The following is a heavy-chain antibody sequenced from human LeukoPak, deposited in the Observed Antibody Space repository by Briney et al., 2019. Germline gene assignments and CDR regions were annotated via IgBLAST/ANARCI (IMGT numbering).Heavy chain of an antibody. V-gene: IGHV1-18*01. J-gene: IGHJ4*02. CDR3: ARKEYSSSWYYFDY. Sequence: GASVKVSCKASGYTFTSYGISWVRQAPGQGLEWMGWISAYNGNTNYAQKPQGRVTMTTDTSTSTAYMELRSLRSDDTAVYYCARKEYSSSWYYFDYWGQGTLVTVSS. CDR2: ISAYNGNT. CDR1: GYTFTSYG. D-gene: IGHD6-13*01.